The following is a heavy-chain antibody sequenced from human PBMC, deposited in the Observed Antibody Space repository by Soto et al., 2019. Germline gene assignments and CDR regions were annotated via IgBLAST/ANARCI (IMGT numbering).Heavy chain of an antibody. D-gene: IGHD3-10*01. J-gene: IGHJ6*02. CDR3: ARGDYYGSGSYQYYYYGMDV. CDR1: GYTFTGYY. CDR2: INPNSGGT. V-gene: IGHV1-2*04. Sequence: ASVKVSCKASGYTFTGYYMHWVRQAPGQGLEWMGWINPNSGGTNYARKFQGWVTMTRDTSISTAYMELSRLRSDDTAVYYCARGDYYGSGSYQYYYYGMDVWGQGTTVTVSS.